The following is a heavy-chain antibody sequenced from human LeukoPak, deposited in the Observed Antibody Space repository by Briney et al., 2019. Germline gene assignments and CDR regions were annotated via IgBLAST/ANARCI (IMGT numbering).Heavy chain of an antibody. J-gene: IGHJ4*02. CDR3: SRATYCGCDCYSNY. D-gene: IGHD2-21*01. CDR2: IIPILGIA. CDR1: GGTFSSYT. V-gene: IGHV1-69*02. Sequence: ASVKVSCKASGGTFSSYTISWVRQAPGQGLEWMGRIIPILGIANYAQKFQGRVTITAHKSTSTDYMELSSLRSEDTAVYYCSRATYCGCDCYSNYWGQGTLVTVSS.